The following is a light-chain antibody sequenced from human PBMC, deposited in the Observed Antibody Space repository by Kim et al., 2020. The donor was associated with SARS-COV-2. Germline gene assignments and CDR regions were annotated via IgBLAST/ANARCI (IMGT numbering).Light chain of an antibody. J-gene: IGLJ3*02. CDR1: ALPKQY. CDR3: QSADSSGTYWV. Sequence: SYELTQPPSVSVSPGQTARITCSGDALPKQYAYWYQQKPGQAPVLVIYKDSERPSGIPGRFSGSSSGTTITLTISGVQAEDEADYYCQSADSSGTYWVFGGGTQLTVL. V-gene: IGLV3-25*03. CDR2: KDS.